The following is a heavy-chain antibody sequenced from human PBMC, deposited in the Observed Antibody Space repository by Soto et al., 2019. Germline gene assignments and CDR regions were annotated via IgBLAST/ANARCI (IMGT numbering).Heavy chain of an antibody. Sequence: GGSLRLSCAASGFTVSNSYMSWVRQAPGKGQEWLSVTYGAGGTSYADSVKGRFTISRDNSKNTLFLQMNSLRAEDTAVYYCARDPQGRETMVRGVNYFDSWGQGALVTVSS. CDR2: TYGAGGT. V-gene: IGHV3-66*01. CDR1: GFTVSNSY. J-gene: IGHJ4*01. CDR3: ARDPQGRETMVRGVNYFDS. D-gene: IGHD3-10*01.